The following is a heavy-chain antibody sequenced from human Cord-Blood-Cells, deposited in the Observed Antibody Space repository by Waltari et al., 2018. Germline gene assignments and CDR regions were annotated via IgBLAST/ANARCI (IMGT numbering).Heavy chain of an antibody. D-gene: IGHD7-27*01. CDR2: ISSSSSYI. J-gene: IGHJ3*02. CDR1: GFTFSSYS. Sequence: EVQLVESGGGLVKPGGSLRLYCAAPGFTFSSYSMYCVRQAPGKGLEWVSSISSSSSYIYYADSVKGRFTISRDNAKNSLYLQMNSLRAEDTAVYYCARELGRQAFDIWGQGTMVTVSS. CDR3: ARELGRQAFDI. V-gene: IGHV3-21*01.